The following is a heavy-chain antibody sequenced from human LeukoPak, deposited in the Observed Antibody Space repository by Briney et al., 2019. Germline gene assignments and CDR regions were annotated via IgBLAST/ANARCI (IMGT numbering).Heavy chain of an antibody. J-gene: IGHJ4*02. CDR2: IYYSGST. CDR3: ASNPYSSEADYFDY. V-gene: IGHV4-61*08. Sequence: SETLSLTCTVSGDSISSGGYYWSWIRQPPGKGLEWIGYIYYSGSTNYNPSLKSRVTISVDTSKNQFSLKLSSVTAADTAVYYCASNPYSSEADYFDYWGQGTLVTVSS. CDR1: GDSISSGGYY. D-gene: IGHD6-25*01.